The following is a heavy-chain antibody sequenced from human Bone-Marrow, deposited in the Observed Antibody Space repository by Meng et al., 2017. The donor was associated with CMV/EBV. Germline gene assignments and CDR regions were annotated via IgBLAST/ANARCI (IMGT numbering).Heavy chain of an antibody. CDR2: IYYSGST. Sequence: SEPLSLTCTVSGGSISSYYWSWIRQPPGKGLEWIGYIYYSGSTNYNPSLKSRVTISVDTSKNQFSLKLSSVTAADTAVYYCSGGDSSGPADAFGIWGQGTMVTVSS. CDR1: GGSISSYY. J-gene: IGHJ3*02. D-gene: IGHD3-22*01. CDR3: SGGDSSGPADAFGI. V-gene: IGHV4-59*01.